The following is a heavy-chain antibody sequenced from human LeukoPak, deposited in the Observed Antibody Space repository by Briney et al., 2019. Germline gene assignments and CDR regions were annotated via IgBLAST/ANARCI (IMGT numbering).Heavy chain of an antibody. D-gene: IGHD5-18*01. CDR3: ARIFAWIQLWSTTQNWFDP. V-gene: IGHV4-34*01. J-gene: IGHJ5*02. CDR1: GGSFSGYY. CDR2: IYYSGST. Sequence: PSETLSLTCAVYGGSFSGYYWSWIRQPPGKGLEWIGSIYYSGSTYYNPSLKSRVTISVDTSKNQFSLKLSSVTAADTAVYYCARIFAWIQLWSTTQNWFDPWGQGTLVTVSS.